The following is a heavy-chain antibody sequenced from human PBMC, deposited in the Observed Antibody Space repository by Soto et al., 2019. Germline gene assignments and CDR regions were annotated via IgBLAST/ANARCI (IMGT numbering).Heavy chain of an antibody. J-gene: IGHJ3*02. CDR3: ARPGQWLVGGAFDI. Sequence: QLQLQESGPGLVKPSETLSLTCTVSGGSISSSSYYWGWIRQPPGKGLEWIGSIYYSGSTYYNPSLKSRVTISVDTSKNQFSLKLSSVTAADTAVYYCARPGQWLVGGAFDIWGQGTMVTVSS. CDR1: GGSISSSSYY. CDR2: IYYSGST. V-gene: IGHV4-39*01. D-gene: IGHD6-19*01.